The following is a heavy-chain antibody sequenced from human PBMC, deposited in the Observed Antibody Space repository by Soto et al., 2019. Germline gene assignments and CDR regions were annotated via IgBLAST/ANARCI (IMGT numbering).Heavy chain of an antibody. CDR3: ARVHSSGWYGYYYYGMDV. V-gene: IGHV6-1*01. CDR2: TYYRSKWYN. CDR1: GDSVSSNSAA. J-gene: IGHJ6*02. Sequence: PSQTLSLTCAISGDSVSSNSAAWNWIRQSPSRGLEWLGRTYYRSKWYNDYAVSVKSRITINPDTSKNQFSLQPNSVTPEDTAVYYCARVHSSGWYGYYYYGMDVWGQGTTVTVSS. D-gene: IGHD6-19*01.